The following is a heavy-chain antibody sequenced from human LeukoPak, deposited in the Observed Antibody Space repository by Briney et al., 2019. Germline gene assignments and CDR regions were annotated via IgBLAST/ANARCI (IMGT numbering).Heavy chain of an antibody. CDR3: ARAQKTMLSRAVYFFDF. CDR1: GASISDYY. D-gene: IGHD2-2*01. J-gene: IGHJ4*02. V-gene: IGHV4-59*01. Sequence: AETLSLTCKVSGASISDYYWSWIRQSPTKGLEWIGYVTSRGATNNNPFLKSRFTTSAHTSENQLSLKLTSVTAADTAIYYCARAQKTMLSRAVYFFDFWGQGLLVTVSS. CDR2: VTSRGAT.